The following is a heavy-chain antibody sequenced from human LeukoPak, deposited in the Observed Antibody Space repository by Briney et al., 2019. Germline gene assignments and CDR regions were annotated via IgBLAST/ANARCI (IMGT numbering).Heavy chain of an antibody. CDR3: ASARVVAPPSFDY. D-gene: IGHD3-22*01. V-gene: IGHV1-18*01. J-gene: IGHJ4*02. Sequence: ASVKVSFKASGYTFTSYGISWVRQPPGQGLEWMGWISAYNGNTNYAQKLQGRVTMTTDTSTSTAYMELRSLRSDDTAVYYCASARVVAPPSFDYWGQGTLVTVSS. CDR2: ISAYNGNT. CDR1: GYTFTSYG.